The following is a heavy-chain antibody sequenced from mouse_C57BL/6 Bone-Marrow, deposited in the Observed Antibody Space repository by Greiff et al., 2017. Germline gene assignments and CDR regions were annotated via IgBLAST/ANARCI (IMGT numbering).Heavy chain of an antibody. J-gene: IGHJ1*03. D-gene: IGHD1-1*01. CDR2: INPNNGGT. CDR3: ARERYYCGSSFYWYFDV. Sequence: EVQLQQSGPELVKPGASVKMSCKASGYTFTDYNMHWVKQSHGKSLEWIGYINPNNGGTSYNQKFKGKATLTVNKSSSTAYMELRSLTSEDSAVYYCARERYYCGSSFYWYFDVWGTGTTVTVSS. V-gene: IGHV1-22*01. CDR1: GYTFTDYN.